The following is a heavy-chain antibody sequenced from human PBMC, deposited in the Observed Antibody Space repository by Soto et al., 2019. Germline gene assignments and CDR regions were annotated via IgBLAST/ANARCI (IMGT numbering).Heavy chain of an antibody. CDR3: AKDHGYAGGWHTPYYFDS. D-gene: IGHD6-19*01. CDR1: GFMFSMYW. CDR2: ISAGGDST. V-gene: IGHV3-23*01. J-gene: IGHJ4*02. Sequence: QPGGSLRLSCEASGFMFSMYWMHWVRQAPGKGLEWVSSISAGGDSTYYADSVKGRFTITRDNSENTLYLQMNSLRAADTAVYYCAKDHGYAGGWHTPYYFDSWGQGTLVTVSS.